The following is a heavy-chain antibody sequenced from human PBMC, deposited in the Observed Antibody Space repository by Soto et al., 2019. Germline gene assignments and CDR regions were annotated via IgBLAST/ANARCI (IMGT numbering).Heavy chain of an antibody. CDR3: AREWGLLPYYVMNV. CDR1: GDSVTSGSYY. CDR2: ISYTGRT. D-gene: IGHD7-27*01. Sequence: QVQLQESAPGLVKPSETLSLTCIVSGDSVTSGSYYWTWLRQPPGKGLEWIGYISYTGRTKYHPSLQSRVTISVDTSKNDFSLNLSSVTAADTAVYFCAREWGLLPYYVMNVWGHGTAVTVSS. V-gene: IGHV4-61*03. J-gene: IGHJ6*02.